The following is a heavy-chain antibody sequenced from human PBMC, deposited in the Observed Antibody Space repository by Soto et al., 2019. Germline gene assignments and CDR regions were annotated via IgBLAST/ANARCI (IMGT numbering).Heavy chain of an antibody. V-gene: IGHV4-39*01. Sequence: SETLSLTCSVSGRSINNNYYYWGWVRQPPGKGLEWIGSVSFTGTTYYSPSLKSRVTTSIDTSRNQFSLKLTSVTAADTAVYYCASQKPDVPAYFDYWGQGTLVTLSS. CDR1: GRSINNNYYY. CDR3: ASQKPDVPAYFDY. CDR2: VSFTGTT. J-gene: IGHJ4*02.